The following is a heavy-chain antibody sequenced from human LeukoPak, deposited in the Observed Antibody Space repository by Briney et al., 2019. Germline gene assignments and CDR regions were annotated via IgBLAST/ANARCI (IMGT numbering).Heavy chain of an antibody. Sequence: PGGSLRLSCAASGFTFSSYAMSWVRQAPGKGLEWVSAISGSGGSTYYADSVKGRFTISRDNSKNTLFLQMTSLRAEDTAVYYCAKDLPEGITMIVVVIRNYYYMDVWGKGTTVTVSS. CDR1: GFTFSSYA. CDR2: ISGSGGST. J-gene: IGHJ6*03. V-gene: IGHV3-23*01. D-gene: IGHD3-22*01. CDR3: AKDLPEGITMIVVVIRNYYYMDV.